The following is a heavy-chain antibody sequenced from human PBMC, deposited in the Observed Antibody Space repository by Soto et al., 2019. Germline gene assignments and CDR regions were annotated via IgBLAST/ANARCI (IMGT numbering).Heavy chain of an antibody. D-gene: IGHD6-13*01. CDR1: GYTFTSFY. CDR3: ASSPAFSSSWYGIPPDPSHGMDV. V-gene: IGHV1-46*01. CDR2: INPSGGIT. J-gene: IGHJ6*02. Sequence: QMQLVQSGAEVKRPGASVRVSCKSSGYTFTSFYIHWVRQAPGQGLEWMGIINPSGGITNFAQRVQGRVTMTRDMSQNTHYMELSSLKSDDTAVYYCASSPAFSSSWYGIPPDPSHGMDVWGQGTTVTVS.